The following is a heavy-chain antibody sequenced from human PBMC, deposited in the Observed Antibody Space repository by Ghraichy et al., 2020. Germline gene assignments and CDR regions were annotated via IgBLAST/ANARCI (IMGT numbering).Heavy chain of an antibody. D-gene: IGHD2-8*01. J-gene: IGHJ4*02. CDR3: RGYCTNGVCYPDY. V-gene: IGHV4-34*01. CDR1: GGSLSGYY. CDR2: ISHNGNS. Sequence: ETLSLTCAVYGGSLSGYYWSWIRQPPGKGLEWVGEISHNGNSVYNASLKSRVTISVDTSKNEFSLKLSSVTAADTAVYYCRGYCTNGVCYPDYWGQGTLVTVSS.